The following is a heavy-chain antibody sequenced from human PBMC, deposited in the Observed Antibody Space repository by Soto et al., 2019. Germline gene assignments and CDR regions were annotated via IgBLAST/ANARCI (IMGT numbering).Heavy chain of an antibody. CDR1: GFTFSNYW. Sequence: PGGSLRLSCAASGFTFSNYWMSWARQAPGKGLEWVAIINKDGSDKKYVDSVKGRFTISRDNAKNSLFLQMDSLRDEDSSTYYCLLADFGRNSLGRLGYWGQGTLVTVSS. CDR3: LLADFGRNSLGRLGY. D-gene: IGHD3-3*02. V-gene: IGHV3-7*01. CDR2: INKDGSDK. J-gene: IGHJ4*02.